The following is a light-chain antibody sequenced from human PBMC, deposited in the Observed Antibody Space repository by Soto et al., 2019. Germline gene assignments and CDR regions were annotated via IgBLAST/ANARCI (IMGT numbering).Light chain of an antibody. Sequence: DIQMTQSPSTLSASVGDRVTITCRASESMSNCLAWYQQKPGKAPKLLISGASSLQSGVPSRFSGTASGTEFTLTISSLQPDDIANYYCQHCHRYLKFGQGTKGDIK. V-gene: IGKV1-5*01. CDR2: GAS. CDR3: QHCHRYLK. J-gene: IGKJ1*01. CDR1: ESMSNC.